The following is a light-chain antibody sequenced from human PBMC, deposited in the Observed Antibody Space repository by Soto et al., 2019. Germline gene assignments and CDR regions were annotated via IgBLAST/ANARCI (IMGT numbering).Light chain of an antibody. V-gene: IGKV3-11*01. Sequence: ELVLTQSPATLSLSPGESATLSCRASQSVAGYLAWYQQKPGQGPRLLIYDSSTRATGTPARFRGSASGTDFTLTISIREPDAFAIYICQHRSNWRMYTFGQGTKREIK. J-gene: IGKJ2*01. CDR1: QSVAGY. CDR3: QHRSNWRMYT. CDR2: DSS.